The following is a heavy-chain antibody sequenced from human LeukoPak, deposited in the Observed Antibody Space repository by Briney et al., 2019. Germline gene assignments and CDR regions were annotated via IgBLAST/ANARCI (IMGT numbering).Heavy chain of an antibody. CDR2: INSDGSSR. D-gene: IGHD6-13*01. V-gene: IGHV3-74*01. CDR3: ARGGSAAAAVFDI. Sequence: PGGSLRLSCAASGFTFSSYWMHWVRQAPGKGLVWVSRINSDGSSRSYADSVKGRFTISRDNAENTLYLQMNSLRAEDTAVYYCARGGSAAAAVFDIWGQGTMVTVSS. J-gene: IGHJ3*02. CDR1: GFTFSSYW.